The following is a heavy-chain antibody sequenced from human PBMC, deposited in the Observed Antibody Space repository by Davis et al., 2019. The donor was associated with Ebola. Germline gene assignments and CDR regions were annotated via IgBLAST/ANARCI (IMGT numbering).Heavy chain of an antibody. J-gene: IGHJ5*02. Sequence: ASVKVSCKASGYTFTRYDINWVRQATGQGLEWMGWMNPKSGNTGYAQKFQGRVTITRNTSTTTAYMELSSLTSEATAVYYCARGATVAALGGYWFDPWGQGTLVTVSS. CDR2: MNPKSGNT. CDR1: GYTFTRYD. V-gene: IGHV1-8*03. CDR3: ARGATVAALGGYWFDP. D-gene: IGHD2-15*01.